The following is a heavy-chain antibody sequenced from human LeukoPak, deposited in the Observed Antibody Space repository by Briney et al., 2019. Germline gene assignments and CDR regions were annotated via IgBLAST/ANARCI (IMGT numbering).Heavy chain of an antibody. CDR1: GYTFTAYY. CDR2: MNPNSGGT. CDR3: ARQGSNSSGWYPVDD. V-gene: IGHV1-2*02. J-gene: IGHJ4*02. Sequence: ASVKVSCKTSGYTFTAYYIHWLRQAPGQGRERMGWMNPNSGGTKYAQTFQGRVTLIRDTSVSTAYLELSSLTSDDTAVYFCARQGSNSSGWYPVDDWGQGTLVTVSS. D-gene: IGHD6-19*01.